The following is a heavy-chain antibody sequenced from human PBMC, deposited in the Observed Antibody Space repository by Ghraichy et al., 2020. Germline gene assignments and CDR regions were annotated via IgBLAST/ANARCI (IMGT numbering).Heavy chain of an antibody. CDR2: IKQDGSEK. J-gene: IGHJ5*02. CDR3: ARGALLWFGRLDWFDP. CDR1: GFTFSSYW. D-gene: IGHD3-10*01. V-gene: IGHV3-7*01. Sequence: GGSLRLSCAASGFTFSSYWMSWVRQAPGKGLEWVANIKQDGSEKYYVDSVKGRFTISRDNAKNSLYLQMNSLRAEDTAVYYCARGALLWFGRLDWFDPWGQGTLVTVSS.